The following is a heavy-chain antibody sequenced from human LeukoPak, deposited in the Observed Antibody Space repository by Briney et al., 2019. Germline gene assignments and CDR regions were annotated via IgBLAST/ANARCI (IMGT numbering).Heavy chain of an antibody. V-gene: IGHV3-30*02. J-gene: IGHJ4*02. CDR3: AKDGYLEAAAGTYDFDY. D-gene: IGHD6-13*01. Sequence: PGGSLRLSCAASGFTFSSCGMHWVRQAPGKGLEWVAFIRYDGSNKYYADSVKGRFTISRDNSKNTLYLQMNSLRAEDTAVYYCAKDGYLEAAAGTYDFDYWGQGTLVTVSS. CDR1: GFTFSSCG. CDR2: IRYDGSNK.